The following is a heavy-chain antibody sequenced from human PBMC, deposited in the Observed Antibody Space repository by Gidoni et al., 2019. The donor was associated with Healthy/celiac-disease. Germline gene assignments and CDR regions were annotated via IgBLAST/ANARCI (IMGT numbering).Heavy chain of an antibody. J-gene: IGHJ6*03. Sequence: VQLVESGGGVVQPGRSLRLSCAASGFTFSSYGMHWVRQDPGKGMEWVAVIWYDGSNKYYADSVKGRFTISRDNSKNTLYLQMNSLRAEDTAVYYCARPDRTYYYYYYMDVWGKGTTVTVSS. D-gene: IGHD1-1*01. CDR3: ARPDRTYYYYYYMDV. CDR1: GFTFSSYG. V-gene: IGHV3-33*01. CDR2: IWYDGSNK.